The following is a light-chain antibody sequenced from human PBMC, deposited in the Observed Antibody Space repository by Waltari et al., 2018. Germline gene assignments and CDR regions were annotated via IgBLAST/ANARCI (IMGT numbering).Light chain of an antibody. CDR1: QSMSSW. J-gene: IGKJ2*01. CDR2: DAS. CDR3: QQYNSYPFT. V-gene: IGKV1-5*01. Sequence: IQMTQSPSTLSASVGDRVTITCRASQSMSSWLAWYQQKPGKAPKVLIYDASSLESGVPSRFSGSGSGTEFTLTINSLQPDDFATYFCQQYNSYPFTFGQGTRLEI.